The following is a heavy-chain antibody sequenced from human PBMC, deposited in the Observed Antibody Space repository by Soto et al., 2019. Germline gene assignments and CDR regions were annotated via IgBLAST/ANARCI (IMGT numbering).Heavy chain of an antibody. CDR1: GGSISSGGYY. Sequence: QVQLQESGPGLVKPSQTLSLTCTVSGGSISSGGYYWSWIRQHPGKGLEWIGYIYYSGRTYYNPSLKSRVTISGDTSKNHVSLKLSSVTAADTAVYYCARDRGTRPGGGWFDPWGQGTLVTVSS. D-gene: IGHD3-16*01. CDR3: ARDRGTRPGGGWFDP. V-gene: IGHV4-31*03. J-gene: IGHJ5*02. CDR2: IYYSGRT.